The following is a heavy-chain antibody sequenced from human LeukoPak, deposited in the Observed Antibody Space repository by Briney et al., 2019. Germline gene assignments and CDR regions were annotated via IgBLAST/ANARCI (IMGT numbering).Heavy chain of an antibody. Sequence: PSGTLSLTCGVSGGSISNTNWWTWVRQPPGKGLEWIGEVNLQGSTNYNPSLKSRVAISVDKSENHISLKLTSVTAADTAVYYCANGYYYGSGSYYKEAFDIWGQGTMVTVSS. CDR2: VNLQGST. CDR1: GGSISNTNW. J-gene: IGHJ3*02. CDR3: ANGYYYGSGSYYKEAFDI. V-gene: IGHV4-4*02. D-gene: IGHD3-10*01.